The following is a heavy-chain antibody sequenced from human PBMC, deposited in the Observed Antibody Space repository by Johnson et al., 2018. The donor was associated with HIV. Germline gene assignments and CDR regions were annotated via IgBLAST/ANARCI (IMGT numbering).Heavy chain of an antibody. J-gene: IGHJ3*02. Sequence: QEKLVESGGGVVQPGRSLRLSCTSAFSFSGYAMHWVRQAPGKGLEWVAVVSYDGKIKFYADSVKGRFTISRDNSKNSFYIQMHSLRAEDTAVYYCAKDVDSSRWWRAFDMWGQGTMVSVSS. V-gene: IGHV3-30-3*02. CDR1: AFSFSGYA. CDR3: AKDVDSSRWWRAFDM. CDR2: VSYDGKIK. D-gene: IGHD6-13*01.